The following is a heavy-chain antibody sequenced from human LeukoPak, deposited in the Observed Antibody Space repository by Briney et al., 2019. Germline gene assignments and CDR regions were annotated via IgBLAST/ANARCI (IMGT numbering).Heavy chain of an antibody. Sequence: GGSLRLSCAASGFTFDDYGMSWVRQAPGKGLVWVSGISGSGDSTYYADSVKGRFTISRDNSKNTLYLQMNSLRAEDTAVYYCAKDARGPWGQGTLVTVSS. CDR2: ISGSGDST. J-gene: IGHJ5*02. V-gene: IGHV3-23*01. CDR3: AKDARGP. CDR1: GFTFDDYG.